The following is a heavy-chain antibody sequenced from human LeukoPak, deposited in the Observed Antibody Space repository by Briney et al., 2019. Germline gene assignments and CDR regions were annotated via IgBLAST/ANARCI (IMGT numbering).Heavy chain of an antibody. J-gene: IGHJ4*02. CDR2: MNPNSGNT. D-gene: IGHD3-22*01. V-gene: IGHV1-8*02. Sequence: ASVKVSCKASGYTFTSYDINWVRQATGQGLEWMGWMNPNSGNTGYAQKFQGRVTMTRDTSTSTVYMELSSLRSEDTAVYYCARVGDSSGYYRFDYWGQGTLVTVSS. CDR3: ARVGDSSGYYRFDY. CDR1: GYTFTSYD.